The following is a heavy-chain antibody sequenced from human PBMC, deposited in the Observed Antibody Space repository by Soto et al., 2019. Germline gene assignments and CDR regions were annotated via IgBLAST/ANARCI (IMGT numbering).Heavy chain of an antibody. CDR1: GFTFSSYA. CDR3: ARDDTDYYGMDV. V-gene: IGHV3-23*01. CDR2: TSGSGTNK. D-gene: IGHD3-9*01. Sequence: PGGSLRLSCIASGFTFSSYAMSRVRQAPGKGLEWVSATSGSGTNKHYADSVKGRVTISRDNSNHTLDLQLNSLRGEDTAMYYCARDDTDYYGMDVWGLGTTVTVSS. J-gene: IGHJ6*02.